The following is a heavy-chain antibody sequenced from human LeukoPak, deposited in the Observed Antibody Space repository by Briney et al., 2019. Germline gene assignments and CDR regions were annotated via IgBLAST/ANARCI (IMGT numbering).Heavy chain of an antibody. CDR1: GGSISSSSYY. Sequence: SETLSLTCTVSGGSISSSSYYWGWIRQPPGKGLEWIGSIYYSGSTYYNPSLKSRVTISVDTSKNQFSLKLSSVTAADTAVYYCASSYESGGWYLAWYPGFDYWGQGTLVTVSS. CDR3: ASSYESGGWYLAWYPGFDY. CDR2: IYYSGST. V-gene: IGHV4-39*01. J-gene: IGHJ4*02. D-gene: IGHD6-19*01.